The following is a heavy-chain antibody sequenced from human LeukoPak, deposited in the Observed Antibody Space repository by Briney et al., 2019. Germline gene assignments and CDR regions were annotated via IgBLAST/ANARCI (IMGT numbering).Heavy chain of an antibody. Sequence: SQTLSLTCTVSGGSISSGGYYWGWIRQPPGKGLEWIGSIYYSGSTYYNPSLKSRVTISVDTSKNQFSLKLSSVTAADTAVYYCAREGQLWSCFDYWGQGTLVTVSS. CDR3: AREGQLWSCFDY. CDR2: IYYSGST. J-gene: IGHJ4*02. V-gene: IGHV4-39*02. CDR1: GGSISSGGYY. D-gene: IGHD5-18*01.